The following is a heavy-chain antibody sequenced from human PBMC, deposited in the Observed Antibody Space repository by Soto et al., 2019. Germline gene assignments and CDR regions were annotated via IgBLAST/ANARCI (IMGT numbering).Heavy chain of an antibody. V-gene: IGHV3-23*01. CDR1: GFVFSSYA. CDR3: ARFYYDSSGYLPSPYYYYYGMDV. D-gene: IGHD3-22*01. CDR2: ISGSGTTA. J-gene: IGHJ6*02. Sequence: GGSLRLSCAASGFVFSSYAMSWVRQAPGKGLEWVSAISGSGTTAYYADSVKGRFIFSRDNPKNTMYLQMNSLRAEDTAVYYCARFYYDSSGYLPSPYYYYYGMDVWGQGTTVTVSS.